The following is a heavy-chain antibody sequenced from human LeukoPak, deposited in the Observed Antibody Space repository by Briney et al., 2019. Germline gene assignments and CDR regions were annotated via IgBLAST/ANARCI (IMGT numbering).Heavy chain of an antibody. CDR2: ISGSGGST. CDR3: ARSPRPSGGYMDV. D-gene: IGHD1-26*01. CDR1: GFTLSSYA. Sequence: PGGSLRLSCAASGFTLSSYAMSWVRQAPGKGLEWVSAISGSGGSTYYADSVKGRFTISRDNSKNTLYLQMNSLRAEDTAVYYCARSPRPSGGYMDVWGTGTTVTVSS. V-gene: IGHV3-23*01. J-gene: IGHJ6*03.